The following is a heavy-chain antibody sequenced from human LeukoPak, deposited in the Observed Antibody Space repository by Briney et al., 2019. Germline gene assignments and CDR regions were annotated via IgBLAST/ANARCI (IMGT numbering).Heavy chain of an antibody. J-gene: IGHJ4*02. Sequence: ASVKVSWKASGYTFTTSGISWVRQAPGQGLEWMGWISPYNGNTNYAQKVQGRVTMTTDTSTSTAHMELRTLRSDDTAVYYCARGLGATTFADFDYWGQGTLVTVSS. CDR3: ARGLGATTFADFDY. V-gene: IGHV1-18*01. D-gene: IGHD1-26*01. CDR1: GYTFTTSG. CDR2: ISPYNGNT.